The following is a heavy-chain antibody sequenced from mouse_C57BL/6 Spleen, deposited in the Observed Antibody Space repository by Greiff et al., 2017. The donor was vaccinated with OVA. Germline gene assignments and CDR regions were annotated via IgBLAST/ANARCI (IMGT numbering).Heavy chain of an antibody. J-gene: IGHJ4*01. CDR3: ARGSQGSSYVGAMDY. V-gene: IGHV1-55*01. CDR2: IYPGSGST. CDR1: GYTFTSYW. D-gene: IGHD1-1*01. Sequence: QVQLQQPGAELVKPGASVKMSCKASGYTFTSYWITWVKQRAGQGLEWIGDIYPGSGSTNYNEKFKSKATLTVDTSSSTAYMQLSSLTSEDSAVYYCARGSQGSSYVGAMDYWGQGTSVTVSS.